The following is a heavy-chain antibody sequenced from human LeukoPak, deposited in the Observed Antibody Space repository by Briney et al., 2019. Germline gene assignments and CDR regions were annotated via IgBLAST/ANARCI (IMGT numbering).Heavy chain of an antibody. D-gene: IGHD3-10*01. CDR2: IYPGDSDN. CDR1: GSIFTNYW. J-gene: IGHJ3*01. Sequence: GAPLQISCKCSGSIFTNYWIAWGRQLPGKGLEWMGIIYPGDSDNTYSPSFQGQITISGDKSISTAYLQWSSLKASDTAMYYCARLRGGLSSDAFDVWGQGTMLTVSS. V-gene: IGHV5-51*01. CDR3: ARLRGGLSSDAFDV.